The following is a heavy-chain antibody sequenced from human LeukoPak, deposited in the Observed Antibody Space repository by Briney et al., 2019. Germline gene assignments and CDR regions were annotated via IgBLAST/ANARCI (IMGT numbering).Heavy chain of an antibody. CDR2: INPSGGST. J-gene: IGHJ4*02. CDR1: GYTFTSYY. CDR3: AGAPYSSGHDY. V-gene: IGHV1-46*01. D-gene: IGHD6-19*01. Sequence: GASVKVSCKASGYTFTSYYMHWVRQAPGQGLEWMGIINPSGGSTSYAQKFQGRVTMTRDTSTSTVYMELSSPRSEDTAVYYSAGAPYSSGHDYWGQGTLVTVSS.